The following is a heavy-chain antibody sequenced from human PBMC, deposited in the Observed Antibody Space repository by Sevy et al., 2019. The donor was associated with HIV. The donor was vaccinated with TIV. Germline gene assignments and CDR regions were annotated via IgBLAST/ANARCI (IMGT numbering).Heavy chain of an antibody. CDR3: ARDGAFGDSSGYSIDY. D-gene: IGHD3-22*01. Sequence: GGSLRLSCAASGFTFSSYAMHWVRQAPGKGLEWVAVISYDGSNKYYADSVKGRFTISRDNSKNMLYLQMNSLRAEDTAVYYCARDGAFGDSSGYSIDYWGQGTLVTVSS. CDR1: GFTFSSYA. J-gene: IGHJ4*02. V-gene: IGHV3-30-3*01. CDR2: ISYDGSNK.